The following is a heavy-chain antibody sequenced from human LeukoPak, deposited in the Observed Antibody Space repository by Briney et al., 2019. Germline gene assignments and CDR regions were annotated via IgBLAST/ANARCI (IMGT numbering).Heavy chain of an antibody. V-gene: IGHV4-34*01. CDR2: INHSGST. J-gene: IGHJ6*03. CDR1: GGSFSGYY. CDR3: ARDRIAVAGRKYYYYMDV. Sequence: PSETLSLTCAVYGGSFSGYYWSWIRQPLGKGLEWIGEINHSGSTNYNPSLKSRVTISVDTSKNQFSLKLSSVTAADTAVYYCARDRIAVAGRKYYYYMDVWGKGTTVTVSS. D-gene: IGHD6-19*01.